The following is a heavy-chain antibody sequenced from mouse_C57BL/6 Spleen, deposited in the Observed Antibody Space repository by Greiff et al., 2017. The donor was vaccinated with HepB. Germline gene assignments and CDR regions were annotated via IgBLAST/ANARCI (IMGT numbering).Heavy chain of an antibody. CDR3: ARGGGDLDY. V-gene: IGHV1-50*01. CDR1: GYTFTSYW. J-gene: IGHJ2*01. CDR2: IDPSDSYT. Sequence: VQLQQPGAELVKPGASVKLSCKASGYTFTSYWMQWVKQRPGQGLEWIGEIDPSDSYTNYNQKFKGKATLTVDTSSSTAYMQLSSLTSEDSAVYYCARGGGDLDYWGQGTTLTVSS.